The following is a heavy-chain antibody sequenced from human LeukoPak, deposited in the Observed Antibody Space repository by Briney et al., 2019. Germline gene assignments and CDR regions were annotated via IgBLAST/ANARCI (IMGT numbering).Heavy chain of an antibody. CDR3: ARDVEMATDGGAFDI. CDR2: IYDTGTT. CDR1: GGSMFGSY. V-gene: IGHV4-59*01. D-gene: IGHD5-24*01. J-gene: IGHJ3*02. Sequence: SETLSLTCTVSGGSMFGSYWSWLRQPPGKGLEWIGYIYDTGTTKYNPSLNSRVTISLDTSKKQLYLRLTSATAADTAVYYCARDVEMATDGGAFDIWGQGTMVTVSS.